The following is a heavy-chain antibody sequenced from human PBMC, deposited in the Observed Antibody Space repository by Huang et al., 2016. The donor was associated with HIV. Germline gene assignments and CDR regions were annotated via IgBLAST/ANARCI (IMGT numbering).Heavy chain of an antibody. D-gene: IGHD3-9*01. Sequence: VQLQQWGAGLLKPSETLSLTCAVYGGSFSGYYWSWIRQPPGKGLEWIGEIHHRGSTSNNPSRKSRVTISVDTSKNQFSLKLGAVTAADTAVYYCARGNFDWLHYWGQGTLVTVSS. CDR1: GGSFSGYY. CDR3: ARGNFDWLHY. V-gene: IGHV4-34*01. J-gene: IGHJ4*02. CDR2: IHHRGST.